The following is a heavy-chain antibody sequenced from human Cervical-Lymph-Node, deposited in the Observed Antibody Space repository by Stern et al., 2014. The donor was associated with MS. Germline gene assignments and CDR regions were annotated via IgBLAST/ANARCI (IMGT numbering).Heavy chain of an antibody. CDR1: GGSISSGSYY. Sequence: QLQLQESGPGLVKPSQTLSLTCTVSGGSISSGSYYWSWIRQPAGKGLAWIGRINTSGASHYSPSLKSRVTISTDTSENQFSLNLSSVTAADTAMYYCARENGYSYAYELDYWGQGILVTVSS. J-gene: IGHJ4*02. CDR2: INTSGAS. D-gene: IGHD5-18*01. CDR3: ARENGYSYAYELDY. V-gene: IGHV4-61*02.